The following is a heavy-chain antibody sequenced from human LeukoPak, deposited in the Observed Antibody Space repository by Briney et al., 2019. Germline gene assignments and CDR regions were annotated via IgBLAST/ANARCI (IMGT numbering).Heavy chain of an antibody. Sequence: SETLSLTCTVSGGSISSIGFYWSWIRQHPGKGLEWIGYIYYTGSTYYNPSLRSRVTISKNTSKSQFSLKLNSVTAADTAVYYCASQRGWGFDYWGQGALVTVSS. CDR1: GGSISSIGFY. D-gene: IGHD7-27*01. J-gene: IGHJ4*02. CDR3: ASQRGWGFDY. CDR2: IYYTGST. V-gene: IGHV4-31*03.